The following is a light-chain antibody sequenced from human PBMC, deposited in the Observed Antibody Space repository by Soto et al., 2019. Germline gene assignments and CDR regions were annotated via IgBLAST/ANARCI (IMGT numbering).Light chain of an antibody. CDR1: QSVINN. V-gene: IGKV3-15*01. J-gene: IGKJ4*01. CDR2: GAS. Sequence: VMTQSPATLSVSPGERVTLSCRASQSVINNLAWYQQKPGQAPRLLIYGASTRATGFPARFSGSGSGTEFTLAISSLQSEDFAIYHCQQYNDWPLTFGGGTKVDIK. CDR3: QQYNDWPLT.